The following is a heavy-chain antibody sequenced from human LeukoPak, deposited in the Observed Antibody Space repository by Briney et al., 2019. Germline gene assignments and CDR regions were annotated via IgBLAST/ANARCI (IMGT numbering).Heavy chain of an antibody. V-gene: IGHV3-30-3*01. CDR2: ILYDGSNT. Sequence: GRSLRLSCAASGFTFSSFAMHWVRQAPGKGLEWVAVILYDGSNTYYEDSVKGRFTISRDNSKNTLYLRMNSLRPEDTAVYYCARDGYSSGWGSLDYWGQGTLVTVSS. J-gene: IGHJ4*02. D-gene: IGHD6-19*01. CDR1: GFTFSSFA. CDR3: ARDGYSSGWGSLDY.